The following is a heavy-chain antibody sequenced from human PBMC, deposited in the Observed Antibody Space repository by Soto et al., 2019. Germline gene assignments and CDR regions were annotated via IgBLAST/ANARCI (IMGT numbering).Heavy chain of an antibody. CDR2: VYYTGTT. Sequence: SETLSLTCTVSGGSISSYFYIWVRQPPGKGLEWIGSVYYTGTTDYNPSLKSRVTISVDTSRTQFSLNLRPVTAADTAVYYCARDLAAVPRAFDYWGRGTLVTVSS. D-gene: IGHD6-13*01. V-gene: IGHV4-59*01. CDR1: GGSISSYF. J-gene: IGHJ4*02. CDR3: ARDLAAVPRAFDY.